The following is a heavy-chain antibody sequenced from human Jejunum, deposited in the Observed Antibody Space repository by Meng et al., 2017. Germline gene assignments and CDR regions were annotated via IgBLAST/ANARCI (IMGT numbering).Heavy chain of an antibody. Sequence: VQVWRVGAEGKKPGASVKVSCKASGYTFTNYAMHWVRQAPGQRLEWMGWINAGNGDTKYSQNFQGRVTITRDTSASTAYMELSSLGSEDTAVYYCARLYYFDSSGTYDYWGQGTLVTVSS. D-gene: IGHD3-22*01. CDR2: INAGNGDT. CDR1: GYTFTNYA. J-gene: IGHJ4*02. CDR3: ARLYYFDSSGTYDY. V-gene: IGHV1-3*01.